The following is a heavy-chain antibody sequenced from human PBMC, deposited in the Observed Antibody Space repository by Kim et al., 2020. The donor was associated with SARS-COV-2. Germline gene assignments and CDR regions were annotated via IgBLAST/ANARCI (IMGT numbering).Heavy chain of an antibody. D-gene: IGHD6-19*01. J-gene: IGHJ6*02. V-gene: IGHV7-4-1*02. CDR3: ARNLDSSGWYEILKGYYYYGMDV. CDR2: INTNTGNP. CDR1: GYTFTSYA. Sequence: ASVKVSCKASGYTFTSYAMNWVRQAPGQGLEWMGWINTNTGNPTYAQGFTGRFVFSLDTSVSTAYLQISSLKAEDTAVYYCARNLDSSGWYEILKGYYYYGMDVWGQGTTVTVSS.